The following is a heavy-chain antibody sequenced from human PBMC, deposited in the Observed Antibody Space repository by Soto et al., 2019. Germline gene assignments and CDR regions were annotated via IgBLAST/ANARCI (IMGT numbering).Heavy chain of an antibody. D-gene: IGHD2-2*01. V-gene: IGHV3-30*03. CDR2: ISYDGSNK. CDR3: ARAPSKGDIVVVPAAKTLYYGMDV. CDR1: GFTFSSYG. Sequence: PGGSLRLSCAASGFTFSSYGMHWVRQAPGKGLEWVAFISYDGSNKYYADSVQGRFTIYRDNSKNTLYLQMNSLRAEDTAVYYCARAPSKGDIVVVPAAKTLYYGMDVWGQGTTVTVSS. J-gene: IGHJ6*02.